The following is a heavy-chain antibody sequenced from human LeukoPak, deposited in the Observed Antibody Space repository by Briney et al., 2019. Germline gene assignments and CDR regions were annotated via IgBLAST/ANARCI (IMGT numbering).Heavy chain of an antibody. CDR1: GFIFSNYA. CDR3: ARDVGLIMSDY. J-gene: IGHJ4*02. Sequence: GGSLRLSCAASGFIFSNYAMSWVRQAPGKGLEWVSTISGDAKNTHYADSVRGRFTISRDNSKNTLVLQMNSLGGEDTAIYFCARDVGLIMSDYWGQGTLVTVSS. D-gene: IGHD1-26*01. CDR2: ISGDAKNT. V-gene: IGHV3-23*01.